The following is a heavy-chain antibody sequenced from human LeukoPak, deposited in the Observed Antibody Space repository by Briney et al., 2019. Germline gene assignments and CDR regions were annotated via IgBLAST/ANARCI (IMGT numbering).Heavy chain of an antibody. Sequence: GGSLRLSCAASGFTLTTYAMSWVRQAPGKGLAWVSAVGPSGGTFYADSVKGRFTISRDNSQNTLYLQMNSLRAEDTAVYYCARVGYYASGPFSYFDYWGQGTLVTVSS. J-gene: IGHJ4*02. V-gene: IGHV3-23*01. CDR3: ARVGYYASGPFSYFDY. CDR2: VGPSGGT. CDR1: GFTLTTYA. D-gene: IGHD3-10*01.